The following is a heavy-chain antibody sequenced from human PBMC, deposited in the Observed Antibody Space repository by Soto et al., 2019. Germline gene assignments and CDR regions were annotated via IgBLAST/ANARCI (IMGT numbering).Heavy chain of an antibody. V-gene: IGHV1-3*01. CDR2: INAGNGNT. CDR3: ARVGTLLWFGKQGYMDV. Sequence: ASVKVSCKASGYTFTSYAMHWVRQAPGQRLEWMGWINAGNGNTKYSQKFQGRVTITRDTSASTAYMELSSLTSEDTAVYYCARVGTLLWFGKQGYMDVWGKGTTVTVSS. CDR1: GYTFTSYA. D-gene: IGHD3-10*01. J-gene: IGHJ6*03.